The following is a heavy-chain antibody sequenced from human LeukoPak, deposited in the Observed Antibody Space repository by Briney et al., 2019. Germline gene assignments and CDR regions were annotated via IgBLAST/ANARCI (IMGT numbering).Heavy chain of an antibody. CDR2: IKRDGSKK. D-gene: IGHD3-22*01. CDR3: ATYSSLNRREFQY. V-gene: IGHV3-7*01. CDR1: GFTLSNYC. Sequence: GGSLTLSCKVSGFTLSNYCMVWARQATGRALQWVTNIKRDGSKKDYVDCVMSLFTISRDNAKNSLHLQMNSLRAEDTAVYYCATYSSLNRREFQYWGQGTLLTVSS. J-gene: IGHJ1*01.